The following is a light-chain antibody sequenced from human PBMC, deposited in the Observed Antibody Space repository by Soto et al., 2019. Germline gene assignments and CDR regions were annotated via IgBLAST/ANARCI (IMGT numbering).Light chain of an antibody. CDR2: GAS. V-gene: IGKV3-20*01. Sequence: ETVLTQSPGTLSLSPGERATLSCRASQSVSNYLAWYQQKPDQAPRVLIYGASTRATGIPDRFSGSGSGTDFTLTISRLEPEDFAVYYCQQYGTSPPITFGQGTRVDIK. CDR3: QQYGTSPPIT. CDR1: QSVSNY. J-gene: IGKJ5*01.